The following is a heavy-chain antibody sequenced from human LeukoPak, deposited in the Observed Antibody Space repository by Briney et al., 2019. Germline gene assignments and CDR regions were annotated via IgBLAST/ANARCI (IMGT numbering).Heavy chain of an antibody. CDR2: ISYDGSNK. Sequence: GGSLRLSCAASGFTFSSYGMHWVRQAPGKGLEWVAVISYDGSNKYYADSVKGRFTISRDNSKNTLYLQMNSLRAEDTAVYYCATAYRSSSGYYYYGMDVWGQGTTVTVSS. V-gene: IGHV3-30*03. D-gene: IGHD6-6*01. CDR1: GFTFSSYG. J-gene: IGHJ6*02. CDR3: ATAYRSSSGYYYYGMDV.